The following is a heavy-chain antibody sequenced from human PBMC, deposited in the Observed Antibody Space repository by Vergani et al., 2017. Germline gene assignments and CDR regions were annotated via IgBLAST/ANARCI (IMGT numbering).Heavy chain of an antibody. D-gene: IGHD3-10*01. J-gene: IGHJ5*02. CDR2: INSDGSST. V-gene: IGHV3-74*01. Sequence: EVQLVESGGGLVQPGGSLRLSCAASGFTFSSYWMHWVRQAPGKGLVWVSRINSDGSSTSYADSVKGRFTISRDNAKNTLHLQINNLRVEDTAVYYCARGNYYGSGTYVDPWGQGTLVTVSS. CDR1: GFTFSSYW. CDR3: ARGNYYGSGTYVDP.